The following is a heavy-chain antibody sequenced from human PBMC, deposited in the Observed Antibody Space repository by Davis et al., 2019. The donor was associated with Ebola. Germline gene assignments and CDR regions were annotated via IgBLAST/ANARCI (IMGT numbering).Heavy chain of an antibody. D-gene: IGHD5-18*01. V-gene: IGHV3-30-3*01. CDR2: ISYDGSNK. Sequence: PGGSLRLSCAASGFTFSSYAMHWVRQAPGKGLEWVAVISYDGSNKYYADSVKGRFTISRDNSKNTLYLQMNSLRAEDTAVYYCAKAVGYGNAFDIWGQGTMVTVSS. CDR3: AKAVGYGNAFDI. J-gene: IGHJ3*02. CDR1: GFTFSSYA.